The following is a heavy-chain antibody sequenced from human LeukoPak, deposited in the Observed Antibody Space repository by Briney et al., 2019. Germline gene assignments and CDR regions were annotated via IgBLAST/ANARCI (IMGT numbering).Heavy chain of an antibody. D-gene: IGHD5-18*01. CDR2: INPSSGST. CDR1: GYTFTSYY. CDR3: ARAPRYGPSDY. Sequence: GASVKVSCKASGYTFTSYYIHWVRQAPRQGLEWMGIINPSSGSTSYAQRFQGRVTVTKDTSTSTVYMDLSSLRSEDTAVYYCARAPRYGPSDYWGQGTLVTVTS. V-gene: IGHV1-46*01. J-gene: IGHJ4*02.